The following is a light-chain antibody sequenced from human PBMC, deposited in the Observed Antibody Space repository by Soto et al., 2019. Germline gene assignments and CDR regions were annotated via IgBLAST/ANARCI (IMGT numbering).Light chain of an antibody. CDR3: QHYKSCPRT. J-gene: IGKJ1*01. Sequence: EMVLTQSPAALSVSPGGRATLSCRASQDVMYDLAWYQQKPGQAPRLLVCGASTRATDAPPRFRGSASGREFSLTSGILPSEDSATYYCQHYKSCPRTFGQGTRVEIK. CDR2: GAS. CDR1: QDVMYD. V-gene: IGKV3-15*01.